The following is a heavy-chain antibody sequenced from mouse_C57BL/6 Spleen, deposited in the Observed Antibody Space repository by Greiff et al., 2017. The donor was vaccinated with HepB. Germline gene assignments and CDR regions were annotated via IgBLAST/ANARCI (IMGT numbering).Heavy chain of an antibody. CDR1: GYTFTSYW. J-gene: IGHJ2*01. CDR3: ARYYDYAFDY. CDR2: IDPSDSYT. Sequence: VQLQQPGAELVRPGTSVKLSCKASGYTFTSYWMHWVKQRPGQGLEWIGVIDPSDSYTNYNQKFKGKATLTVDTSSSTAYMQLSSLTSEDSAVYYCARYYDYAFDYWGQGTTLTVSS. D-gene: IGHD2-4*01. V-gene: IGHV1-59*01.